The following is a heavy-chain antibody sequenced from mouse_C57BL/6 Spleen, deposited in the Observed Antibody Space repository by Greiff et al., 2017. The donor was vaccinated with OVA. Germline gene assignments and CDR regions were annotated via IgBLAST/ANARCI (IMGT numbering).Heavy chain of an antibody. CDR2: IYPGSGST. D-gene: IGHD4-1*01. Sequence: QVQLQQPGAELVKPGASVKMSCKASGYTFTSYWITWVKQRPGQGLEWIGEIYPGSGSTNYNEKFKSKATLTVDTSSSTAYMQLSSLTSEDSAVYYCARLGRDRNYFDYWGQGTTLTVSS. CDR3: ARLGRDRNYFDY. V-gene: IGHV1-55*01. J-gene: IGHJ2*01. CDR1: GYTFTSYW.